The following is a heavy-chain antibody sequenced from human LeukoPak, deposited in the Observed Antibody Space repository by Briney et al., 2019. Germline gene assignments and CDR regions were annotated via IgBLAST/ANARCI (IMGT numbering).Heavy chain of an antibody. CDR2: IYYSGST. J-gene: IGHJ3*02. CDR1: GGSISSYY. V-gene: IGHV4-59*01. CDR3: ARGDVLSAFDI. Sequence: SETLSLTCTVSGGSISSYYWSWIRQPPGKGLEWIGYIYYSGSTNYNPSLKSRVTISADTSKNQFSLKLSSVTAADTAVYYCARGDVLSAFDIWGQGTMVTVSS.